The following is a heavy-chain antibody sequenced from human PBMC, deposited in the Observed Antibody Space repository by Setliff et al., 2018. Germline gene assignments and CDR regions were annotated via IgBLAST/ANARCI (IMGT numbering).Heavy chain of an antibody. CDR1: GGTFSNYA. D-gene: IGHD5-18*01. CDR2: IIPIFGTA. Sequence: SVKVSCKASGGTFSNYAISWVRQAPGQGLEWMGGIIPIFGTANYAQKFQGRVTITTDESTSTAYMELSSLRSEDTAVYYCARVSGRLWFLGGLDYWGQGTLVTVSS. CDR3: ARVSGRLWFLGGLDY. J-gene: IGHJ4*02. V-gene: IGHV1-69*05.